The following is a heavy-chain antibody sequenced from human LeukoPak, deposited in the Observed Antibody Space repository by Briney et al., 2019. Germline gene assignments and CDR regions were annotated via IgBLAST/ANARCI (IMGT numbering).Heavy chain of an antibody. V-gene: IGHV1-18*01. Sequence: ASVKASCKASGYTFTSYGISWVRPAPGQGLKWMGWISGYNANTNYAQKLQGRVTMTTDTSTNTAYLELRSLRSDDTAVYYCARDRGSSSSSPFDYWGQGTLVTVSS. CDR1: GYTFTSYG. D-gene: IGHD6-6*01. CDR2: ISGYNANT. CDR3: ARDRGSSSSSPFDY. J-gene: IGHJ4*02.